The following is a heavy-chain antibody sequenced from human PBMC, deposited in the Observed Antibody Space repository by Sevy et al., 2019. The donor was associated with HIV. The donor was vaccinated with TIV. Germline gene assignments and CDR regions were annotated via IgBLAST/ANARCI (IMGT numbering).Heavy chain of an antibody. V-gene: IGHV1-18*01. CDR2: ISAYNGST. CDR3: AGVYDLWVGAAGRARHLDY. J-gene: IGHJ4*02. Sequence: ASVKVSCKASGYTFTSYGISWVRQAPGQGLAWMGWISAYNGSTNYAQKLQGRVTMTTDTSTSTADMEQRRLRSDATAVYYCAGVYDLWVGAAGRARHLDYWGQGTLVTVSS. D-gene: IGHD6-13*01. CDR1: GYTFTSYG.